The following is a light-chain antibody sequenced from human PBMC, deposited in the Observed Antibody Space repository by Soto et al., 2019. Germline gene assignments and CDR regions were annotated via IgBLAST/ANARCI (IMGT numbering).Light chain of an antibody. V-gene: IGKV3-20*01. CDR3: QQYGSSPTWT. CDR2: GAS. Sequence: IVSTQFPCIMPLSTGARATLPSRASQSVSSSYLAWYQQKPGPATRLLIYGASSRATGIPDRFSGSGSGTDFTLTISRLEPEDFAVYYCQQYGSSPTWTFGQGTKVDI. J-gene: IGKJ1*01. CDR1: QSVSSSY.